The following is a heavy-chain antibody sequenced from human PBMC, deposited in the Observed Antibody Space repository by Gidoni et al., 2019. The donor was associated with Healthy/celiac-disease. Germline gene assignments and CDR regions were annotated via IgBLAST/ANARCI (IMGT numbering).Heavy chain of an antibody. CDR1: GFTFRSYA. Sequence: QVQLVESGGCVVQPGRSLSLSCAASGFTFRSYAMDGVRQAPGKGLVGVEVISYDGRNKYYEDSVKGRFTITRDNSKNTLYMQMNSRRAEDTAVYDCARDIAWLHPTHVFDIWGQGTMVTVSS. D-gene: IGHD5-12*01. J-gene: IGHJ3*02. CDR3: ARDIAWLHPTHVFDI. CDR2: ISYDGRNK. V-gene: IGHV3-30*04.